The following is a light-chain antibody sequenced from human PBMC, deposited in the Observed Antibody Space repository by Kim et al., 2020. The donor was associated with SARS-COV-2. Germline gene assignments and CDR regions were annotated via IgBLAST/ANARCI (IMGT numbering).Light chain of an antibody. CDR3: QQYGNLPWT. Sequence: SPGDRATRAFRASQSLTNRYLAWFQQRPGQAPRLIIYSASNKNTGVPDRFSGSGSGADFSLTISRLEPEDFAVYYCQQYGNLPWTFGQGTEV. CDR2: SAS. V-gene: IGKV3-20*01. CDR1: QSLTNRY. J-gene: IGKJ1*01.